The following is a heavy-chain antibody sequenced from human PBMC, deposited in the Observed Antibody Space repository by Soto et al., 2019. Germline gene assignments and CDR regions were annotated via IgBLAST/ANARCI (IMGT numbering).Heavy chain of an antibody. J-gene: IGHJ5*02. CDR3: ATVATHSYNGVDP. CDR1: GFTFSTYW. V-gene: IGHV3-74*01. CDR2: INADGTTT. Sequence: EVHLVESGGGLVQPGGSLRLSCAASGFTFSTYWMHWVRQAPGQGLVWVSRINADGTTTTYADSVKGRFTISRDNAKNTPYLQMNSLTAEDTDVYFCATVATHSYNGVDPWGQGTLVTISS. D-gene: IGHD3-3*02.